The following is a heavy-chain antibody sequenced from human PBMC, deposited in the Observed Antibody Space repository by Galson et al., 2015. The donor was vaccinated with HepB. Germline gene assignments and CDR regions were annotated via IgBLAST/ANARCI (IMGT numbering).Heavy chain of an antibody. CDR2: ISSSSSYT. CDR1: GFTFSDYY. D-gene: IGHD6-19*01. Sequence: LRLSCAASGFTFSDYYMSWIRQAPGKGLEWVSYISSSSSYTNYADSVKGRFTISRDNAKNSLYLQMNSLRAEDTAVYYCARAVAAPASPHIAVAADFDYWGQGTLVTVSS. CDR3: ARAVAAPASPHIAVAADFDY. V-gene: IGHV3-11*06. J-gene: IGHJ4*02.